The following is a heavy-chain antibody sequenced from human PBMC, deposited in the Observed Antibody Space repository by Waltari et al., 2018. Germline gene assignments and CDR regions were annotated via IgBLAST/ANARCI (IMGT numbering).Heavy chain of an antibody. CDR2: INPNRGDT. J-gene: IGHJ5*02. CDR3: ARESGSRGWFDP. Sequence: QVQLVQSGAEVKKPGASVKVSCKASGYTFTGYYMHWVRQAPGQGLEWMGWINPNRGDTNDAQKFQGRVTMTRDTSISTAYMELSRLRSDDTAVYYCARESGSRGWFDPWGQGTLVTVSS. CDR1: GYTFTGYY. V-gene: IGHV1-2*02. D-gene: IGHD2-15*01.